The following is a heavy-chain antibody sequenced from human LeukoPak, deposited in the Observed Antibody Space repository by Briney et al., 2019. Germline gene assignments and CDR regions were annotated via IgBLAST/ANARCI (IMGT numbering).Heavy chain of an antibody. J-gene: IGHJ4*02. D-gene: IGHD6-25*01. Sequence: GGSLRLSCVASGFSFNNYRMTWVRQAPGKGLEWVANIKQDGSEKQYVDSVKGRFAISRDNAKRSLYLQINTLRAEDTAVYYCVRGPHIAATSYWGQGTLVTVSS. CDR3: VRGPHIAATSY. V-gene: IGHV3-7*03. CDR2: IKQDGSEK. CDR1: GFSFNNYR.